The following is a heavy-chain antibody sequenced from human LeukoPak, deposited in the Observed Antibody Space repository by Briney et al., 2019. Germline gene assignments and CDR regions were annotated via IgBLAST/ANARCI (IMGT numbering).Heavy chain of an antibody. CDR2: ISGSGGST. CDR3: AKTVVGDSSGSHDAFDI. J-gene: IGHJ3*02. Sequence: GGSLRLSCAASGFTFSTYAMSWVRQPRGEGMEWVSAISGSGGSTYYADSVKGRFTISRDNSKNTLYLQMNSLRAEDTAVYYCAKTVVGDSSGSHDAFDIWGQGTMVTVSS. V-gene: IGHV3-23*01. CDR1: GFTFSTYA. D-gene: IGHD3-22*01.